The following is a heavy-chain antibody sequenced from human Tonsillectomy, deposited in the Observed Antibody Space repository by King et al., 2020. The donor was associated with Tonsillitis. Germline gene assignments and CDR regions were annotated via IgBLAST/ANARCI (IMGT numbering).Heavy chain of an antibody. Sequence: QAQLVQSGAEVKKPGASVKVSCKASGYTFTSYGISWVRQAPGQGLEWMGWISVYKGNTNYAQKLQGRVTMTKDKSTNTAYMQLRSLRSDDTAVYYCARDAQWLLPPQDPFDIWGQGTMVTVSS. CDR3: ARDAQWLLPPQDPFDI. J-gene: IGHJ3*02. V-gene: IGHV1-18*04. CDR2: ISVYKGNT. D-gene: IGHD3-22*01. CDR1: GYTFTSYG.